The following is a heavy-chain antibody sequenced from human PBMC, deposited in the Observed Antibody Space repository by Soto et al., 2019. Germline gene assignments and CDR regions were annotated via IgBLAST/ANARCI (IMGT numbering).Heavy chain of an antibody. V-gene: IGHV3-30*03. CDR1: GFTFSSYG. CDR2: ISYDGSNK. Sequence: GGSLRLSCAASGFTFSSYGMHWVRQAPGKGLEWVAVISYDGSNKYYADSVKGRFTISRDNSKNTLYLQMNSLRAEDTAVYYCALDNFGASEWLMDYYYGMDVWGQGTTVTVSS. J-gene: IGHJ6*02. CDR3: ALDNFGASEWLMDYYYGMDV. D-gene: IGHD5-12*01.